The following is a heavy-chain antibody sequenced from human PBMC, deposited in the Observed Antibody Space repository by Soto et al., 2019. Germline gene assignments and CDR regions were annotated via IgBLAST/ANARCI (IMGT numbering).Heavy chain of an antibody. Sequence: LCLTCTVSGGSISSGYFYWSWIRQPPGKGLELVGNIYYRGSTYYNPSLRSRAIMAVDTSQNQFSLKLSSLTAADTAVYCCARADDFSDRFDYWGQGALVTVSS. CDR2: IYYRGST. D-gene: IGHD4-17*01. J-gene: IGHJ4*02. CDR3: ARADDFSDRFDY. CDR1: GGSISSGYFY. V-gene: IGHV4-30-4*01.